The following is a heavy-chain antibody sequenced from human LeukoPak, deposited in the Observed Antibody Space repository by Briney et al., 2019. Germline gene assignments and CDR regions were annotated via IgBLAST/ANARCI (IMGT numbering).Heavy chain of an antibody. CDR3: AKDTRYSQYYYYGMDV. J-gene: IGHJ6*02. V-gene: IGHV1-2*02. CDR2: INPNSGGT. Sequence: ASVKVSFKASGYTFTDYYMHWVRQAPGQGLEWMGWINPNSGGTNYAQKFQGRVTMTRDTSISTAYMELSRLRSDDTAVYYCAKDTRYSQYYYYGMDVWGQGTTVTVSS. D-gene: IGHD3-9*01. CDR1: GYTFTDYY.